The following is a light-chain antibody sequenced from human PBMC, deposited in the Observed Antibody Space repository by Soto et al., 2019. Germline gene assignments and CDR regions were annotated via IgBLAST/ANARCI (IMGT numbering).Light chain of an antibody. CDR2: GAS. CDR3: QQYGSSGT. CDR1: QSVSSSY. J-gene: IGKJ1*01. V-gene: IGKV3-20*01. Sequence: PGERVTLSCRASQSVSSSYLTWYQQKPGQAPRLLIYGASTRATSIPDRFSGSGSGTDFTLTISRLEPEDFAVYYCQQYGSSGTFGQGTKVDIK.